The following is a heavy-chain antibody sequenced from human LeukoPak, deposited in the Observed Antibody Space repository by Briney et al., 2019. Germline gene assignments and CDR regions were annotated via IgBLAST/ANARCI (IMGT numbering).Heavy chain of an antibody. CDR1: GFTFSSYS. Sequence: GGSLRLSCAASGFTFSSYSMNWVRQAPGKGLEWVSSISSSSSYIYYADSVKGRFTISRDNAKNSLYLQMNSLEAEDTAVYYCARSIYYDSSGYYDFDYWGQGTLVTVSS. CDR2: ISSSSSYI. CDR3: ARSIYYDSSGYYDFDY. V-gene: IGHV3-21*01. J-gene: IGHJ4*02. D-gene: IGHD3-22*01.